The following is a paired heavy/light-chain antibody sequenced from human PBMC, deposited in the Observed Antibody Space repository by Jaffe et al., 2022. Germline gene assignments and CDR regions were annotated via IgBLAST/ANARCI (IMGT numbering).Heavy chain of an antibody. Sequence: QVQLQESGPGLVKPSQTLSLTCTVSGGSISSGSYYWSWIRQPAGKGLEWIGRIYTSGSTNYNPSLKSRVTISVDTSKNQFSLKLSSVTAADTAVYYCASTYCGGDCYSEGNWFDPWGQGTLVTVSS. CDR2: IYTSGST. J-gene: IGHJ5*02. V-gene: IGHV4-61*02. D-gene: IGHD2-21*02. CDR3: ASTYCGGDCYSEGNWFDP. CDR1: GGSISSGSYY.
Light chain of an antibody. Sequence: SYVLTQPPSVSVAPGKTARITCGGNNIGSKSVHWYQQKPGQAPVLVIYYDSDRPSGIPERFSGSNSGNTATLTISRVEAGDEADYYCQVWDSSSDHQVFGGGTKLTVL. CDR3: QVWDSSSDHQV. J-gene: IGLJ3*02. CDR2: YDS. V-gene: IGLV3-21*04. CDR1: NIGSKS.